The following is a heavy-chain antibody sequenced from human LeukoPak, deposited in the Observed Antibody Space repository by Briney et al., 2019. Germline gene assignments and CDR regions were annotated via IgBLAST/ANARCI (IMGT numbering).Heavy chain of an antibody. Sequence: SMKVSCKTSGYTFTGYYVHWVRQAPGQGLEWMGRINPNSGDTNYAQKFQGRVTMTRDTSTNTVYMELSSLRSDDTAVYYCAREGAVALKHFDLWGQGTLVTVSS. CDR2: INPNSGDT. V-gene: IGHV1-2*06. CDR3: AREGAVALKHFDL. D-gene: IGHD6-19*01. J-gene: IGHJ4*02. CDR1: GYTFTGYY.